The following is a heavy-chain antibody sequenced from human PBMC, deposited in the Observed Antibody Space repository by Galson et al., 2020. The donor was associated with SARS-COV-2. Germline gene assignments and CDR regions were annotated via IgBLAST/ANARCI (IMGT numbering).Heavy chain of an antibody. CDR1: GYTFTSYD. CDR3: ARAHYCSGGSCSSIQFDY. D-gene: IGHD2-15*01. J-gene: IGHJ4*02. Sequence: ASVKVSCKASGYTFTSYDINWVRQATGQGLEWMGWMNPNSGNTGYAQKFQGRVTMTRNTSISTAYMELSSLRSEDTAVYYCARAHYCSGGSCSSIQFDYWGQGTLVTVSS. V-gene: IGHV1-8*01. CDR2: MNPNSGNT.